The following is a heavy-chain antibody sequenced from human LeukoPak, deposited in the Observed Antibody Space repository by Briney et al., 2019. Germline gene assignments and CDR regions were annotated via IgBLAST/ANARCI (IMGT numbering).Heavy chain of an antibody. CDR3: GKNRYSGSLSPFDI. CDR1: KFAFSSYA. Sequence: PGGSLRLSCAASKFAFSSYAMSWVRQAPGKGLEWVSAISGGDGNTYYADSVNGRFTISTDNSKNTLYLQMNSLRAEDTAVYYCGKNRYSGSLSPFDIWGQGTMGTVSS. D-gene: IGHD1-26*01. J-gene: IGHJ3*02. V-gene: IGHV3-23*01. CDR2: ISGGDGNT.